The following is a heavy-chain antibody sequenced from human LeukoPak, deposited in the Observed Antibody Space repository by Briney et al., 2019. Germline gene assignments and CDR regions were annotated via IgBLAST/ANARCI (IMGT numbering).Heavy chain of an antibody. D-gene: IGHD1-26*01. CDR3: ARGGASSRYFGY. CDR2: IYTSGST. Sequence: NPSETLSLTCTVSGGSISSYYWSWIRQPAGKGLEWIGRIYTSGSTNYNPSFNGRVTISLDTSKSQFSLSLNSVTAADTAVYFCARGGASSRYFGYWGQGTLVTVSS. CDR1: GGSISSYY. V-gene: IGHV4-4*07. J-gene: IGHJ4*02.